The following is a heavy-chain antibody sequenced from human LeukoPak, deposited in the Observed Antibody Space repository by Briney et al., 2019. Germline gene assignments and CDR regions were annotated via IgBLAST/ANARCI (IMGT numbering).Heavy chain of an antibody. V-gene: IGHV3-48*01. CDR3: AKDRQRPLY. CDR1: GFTFSSYS. D-gene: IGHD6-25*01. J-gene: IGHJ4*02. CDR2: ISSSSSTT. Sequence: GGSLRLSCAASGFTFSSYSMTWVRQAPGKGLEWVSYISSSSSTTYYADSVKGRFTISRDNSKNTLYLQMNSLRAEDTAVYYCAKDRQRPLYWGQGTLVTVSS.